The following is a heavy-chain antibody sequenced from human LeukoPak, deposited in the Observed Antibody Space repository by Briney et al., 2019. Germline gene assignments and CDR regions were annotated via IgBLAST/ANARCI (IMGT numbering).Heavy chain of an antibody. V-gene: IGHV3-23*01. CDR2: ISGTGGST. Sequence: GGSLRLSCAASGFTFNSYALSWVRQAPGKGLEWVSAISGTGGSTNYADSVKGRFTMSRDNSKNTLYLQMNSLRGEDTAVYYCARDQASFYFGSGSYCFDYWGPGTLVTVSS. D-gene: IGHD3-10*01. J-gene: IGHJ4*02. CDR3: ARDQASFYFGSGSYCFDY. CDR1: GFTFNSYA.